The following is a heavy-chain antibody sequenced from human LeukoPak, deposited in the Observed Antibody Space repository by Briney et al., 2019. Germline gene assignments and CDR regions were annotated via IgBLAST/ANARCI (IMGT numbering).Heavy chain of an antibody. J-gene: IGHJ4*02. Sequence: ASVKVSCKASGYTFTSYYMHWVRQAPGQGLEWMGIINPSGGSTSYAQKFQGRVTMTRDMSTGTVYMELSSLRSEDTAVYYCARGPNYYDSSGRKGDFDYWGQGTLVTVSS. CDR3: ARGPNYYDSSGRKGDFDY. CDR1: GYTFTSYY. V-gene: IGHV1-46*01. CDR2: INPSGGST. D-gene: IGHD3-22*01.